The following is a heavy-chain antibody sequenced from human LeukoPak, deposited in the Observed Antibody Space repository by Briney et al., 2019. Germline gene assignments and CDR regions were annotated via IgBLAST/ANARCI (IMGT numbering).Heavy chain of an antibody. Sequence: ASVKVSCKAFGYTFTSNYMHWVRQAPGQGPEWMGVISPSGGSTTYAQKFQGRVTLTRDMSTSTVYMELSSLRSEDTAVYYCARSAATYDSSGNGGYFDYWGQGTLVTVSS. D-gene: IGHD3-22*01. CDR3: ARSAATYDSSGNGGYFDY. CDR1: GYTFTSNY. V-gene: IGHV1-46*01. CDR2: ISPSGGST. J-gene: IGHJ4*02.